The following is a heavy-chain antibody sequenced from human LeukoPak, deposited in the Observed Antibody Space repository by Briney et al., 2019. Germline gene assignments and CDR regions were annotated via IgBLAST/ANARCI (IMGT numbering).Heavy chain of an antibody. Sequence: GGSLRLSCAASGFTISTYWMNWVRQAPGKGLEWVANIKQDGSEKYYVDSVKGRFTISRDNSKNTLYLQMNSLRAEDTAVYYCAKKGSGWYFMTNWGQGTLVTVSS. D-gene: IGHD6-19*01. CDR1: GFTISTYW. J-gene: IGHJ4*02. CDR2: IKQDGSEK. V-gene: IGHV3-7*03. CDR3: AKKGSGWYFMTN.